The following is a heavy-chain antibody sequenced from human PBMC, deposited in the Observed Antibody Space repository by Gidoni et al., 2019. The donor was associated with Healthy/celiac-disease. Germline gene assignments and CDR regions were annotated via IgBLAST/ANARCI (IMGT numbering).Heavy chain of an antibody. J-gene: IGHJ4*02. V-gene: IGHV1-18*01. CDR1: GYTFTSYG. Sequence: QVQLVQSGAEVKKPGASVKVSCKASGYTFTSYGLSWVRQAPGQGLEWMGWISAYNGNTNYAQKLQGRVTMTTDTSTSTAYMELRSLRSDDTAVYYCARAFFRDSSGDEGFDYWGQGTLVTVSS. D-gene: IGHD3-22*01. CDR2: ISAYNGNT. CDR3: ARAFFRDSSGDEGFDY.